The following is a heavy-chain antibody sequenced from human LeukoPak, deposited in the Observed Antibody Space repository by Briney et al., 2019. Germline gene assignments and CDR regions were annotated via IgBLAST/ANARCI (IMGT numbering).Heavy chain of an antibody. D-gene: IGHD3-22*01. J-gene: IGHJ4*02. CDR3: ARALYLYYYDSSGYDY. CDR1: GGTFSSYA. CDR2: IIPIFGTA. Sequence: PVKVSCKASGGTFSSYAISWVRQAPGQGLEWMGGIIPIFGTANYAQKFQGRVTITADESTSTAYMELSSLRSEDTAVYYCARALYLYYYDSSGYDYWGQGTLVTVSS. V-gene: IGHV1-69*13.